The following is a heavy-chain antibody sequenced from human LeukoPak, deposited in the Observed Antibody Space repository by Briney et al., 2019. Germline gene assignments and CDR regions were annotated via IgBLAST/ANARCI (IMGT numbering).Heavy chain of an antibody. D-gene: IGHD5-18*01. CDR3: AKDRMVQQWFGYFDY. Sequence: GGSLRLSCAASGFTFSSYAMGWVRQAPGKGLEWVSAISGSGGSTYYADSVKGRFTISRDNSKNTLYLQMNSLRAEDTAVYYCAKDRMVQQWFGYFDYWGQGTLVTVSS. CDR2: ISGSGGST. CDR1: GFTFSSYA. J-gene: IGHJ4*02. V-gene: IGHV3-23*01.